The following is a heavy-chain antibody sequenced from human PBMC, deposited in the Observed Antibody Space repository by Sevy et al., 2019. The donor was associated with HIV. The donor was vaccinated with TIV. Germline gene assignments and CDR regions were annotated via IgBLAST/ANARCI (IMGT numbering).Heavy chain of an antibody. Sequence: GSLRLSCAASGFTFSSYSMNWVRQAPGKGLEWVSSISSSSSYIYYADSVKGRFTISRDNAKNSLYLQMNSLRAEDTGVYYCAREGKLLWFGELRHLFDIWGQGTMVTVSS. V-gene: IGHV3-21*01. CDR1: GFTFSSYS. J-gene: IGHJ3*02. D-gene: IGHD3-10*01. CDR3: AREGKLLWFGELRHLFDI. CDR2: ISSSSSYI.